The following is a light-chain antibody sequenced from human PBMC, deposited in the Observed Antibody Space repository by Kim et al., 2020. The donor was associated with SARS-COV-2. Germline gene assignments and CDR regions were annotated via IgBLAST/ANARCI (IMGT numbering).Light chain of an antibody. CDR2: GAS. Sequence: PGERVTRSCRASQSVSSSYLTWYQQKPGQAPRLLIYGASTRATGIPARFSGSGSGTDFILTISSLQPEDFAVYYCQQDYNLLTFGGGTKVEI. CDR1: QSVSSSY. J-gene: IGKJ4*01. V-gene: IGKV3D-7*01. CDR3: QQDYNLLT.